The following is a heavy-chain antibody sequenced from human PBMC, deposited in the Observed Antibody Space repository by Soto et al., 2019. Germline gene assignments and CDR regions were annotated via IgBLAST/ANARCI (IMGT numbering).Heavy chain of an antibody. CDR2: IYTDGRT. D-gene: IGHD1-26*01. J-gene: IGHJ2*01. Sequence: GGSLRLSCSASGFTVSGSYMGWVRQAPGKGLDWVSSIYTDGRTYYSDSVRGRFAISTDNSKDTLYLQMNNLRADDTAIYYCARHVGFYWYFDLWGRGTLVTVSS. CDR3: ARHVGFYWYFDL. V-gene: IGHV3-66*04. CDR1: GFTVSGSY.